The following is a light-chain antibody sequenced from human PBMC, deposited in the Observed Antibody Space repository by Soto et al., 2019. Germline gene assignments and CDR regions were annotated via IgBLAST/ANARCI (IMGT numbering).Light chain of an antibody. CDR3: QSYDSSLSGWV. CDR2: GNS. J-gene: IGLJ3*02. CDR1: SSNIGSNT. Sequence: QSVLTQPPSASGTPGQRVTLSCSGSSSNIGSNTVNWYQQLPGTAPKLLIYGNSNRPSGVPDRFSGSKSGTSASLAITGLQAEDEADYYCQSYDSSLSGWVFGGGTQLTVL. V-gene: IGLV1-40*01.